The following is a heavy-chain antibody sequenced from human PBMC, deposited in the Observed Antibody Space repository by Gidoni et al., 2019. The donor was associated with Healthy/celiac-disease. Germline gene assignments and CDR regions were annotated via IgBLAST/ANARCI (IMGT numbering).Heavy chain of an antibody. Sequence: EVQLVESGGGLVQLGGSLRPPGAAPGFPLRSISMNWVRQAPGKGLEWVSYISSSSSTIYYADSVKGRFTISRDNAKNSLYLQMNSLRDEDTAVYYCARGFSIPTHCSSTSCYTNWFDPWGQGTLVTVSS. D-gene: IGHD2-2*01. V-gene: IGHV3-48*02. CDR2: ISSSSSTI. CDR1: GFPLRSIS. J-gene: IGHJ5*02. CDR3: ARGFSIPTHCSSTSCYTNWFDP.